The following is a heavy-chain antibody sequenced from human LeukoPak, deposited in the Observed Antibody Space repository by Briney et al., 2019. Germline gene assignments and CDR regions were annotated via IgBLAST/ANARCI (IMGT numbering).Heavy chain of an antibody. CDR1: GFTFSSSA. Sequence: GGSLRLSCAASGFTFSSSAMQWVRQAPGKGLEWVAVISYDGSKKYYADSVKGRFTISRDDSKNTLYLQMNSLRGEDTAVYYCARSRSASTSGWYDYFDYWGRRTLVTVSS. CDR2: ISYDGSKK. V-gene: IGHV3-30*04. CDR3: ARSRSASTSGWYDYFDY. D-gene: IGHD6-19*01. J-gene: IGHJ4*02.